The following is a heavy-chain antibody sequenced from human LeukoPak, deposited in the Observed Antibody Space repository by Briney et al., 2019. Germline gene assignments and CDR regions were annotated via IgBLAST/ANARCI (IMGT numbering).Heavy chain of an antibody. J-gene: IGHJ4*02. V-gene: IGHV1-18*01. D-gene: IGHD1-26*01. CDR2: ISAYNGNT. CDR3: ARVVSGGLEGQSGYFDY. CDR1: GYTFTSYG. Sequence: ASVKASCKASGYTFTSYGISWVRQAPGQGLEWMGWISAYNGNTNFAQKLQGRVTMTTDTSTSTAYMELRSLRSDDTAVYYCARVVSGGLEGQSGYFDYWGQGTLVTVSS.